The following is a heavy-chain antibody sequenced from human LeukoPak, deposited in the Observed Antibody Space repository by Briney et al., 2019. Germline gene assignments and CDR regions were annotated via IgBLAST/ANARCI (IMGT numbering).Heavy chain of an antibody. CDR3: ASARVTGYCSSTSCPYYYYGMDV. D-gene: IGHD2-2*01. V-gene: IGHV1-8*01. J-gene: IGHJ6*02. CDR2: MNPKSGNT. Sequence: ASVTVSCKASGYTFTSYDINWVRQATGQGLEWMGCMNPKSGNTGYAQKFQGRVTMTRDTSIRTAYMELRRLSSDDTAVYYCASARVTGYCSSTSCPYYYYGMDVWGQGTTVTVSS. CDR1: GYTFTSYD.